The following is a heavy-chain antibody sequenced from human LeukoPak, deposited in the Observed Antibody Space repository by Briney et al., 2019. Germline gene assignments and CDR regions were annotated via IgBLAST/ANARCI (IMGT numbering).Heavy chain of an antibody. CDR1: GFTFNSYE. CDR3: VRDRGNDFWGADVSYFDY. D-gene: IGHD3-3*01. V-gene: IGHV3-48*03. J-gene: IGHJ4*02. CDR2: ISSSGSTI. Sequence: GGSLRLSCSGSGFTFNSYEMNWVGQAPGKRLEWDSFISSSGSTIYYADSVKGRFTISRDNAANSLYLQMNSLRAEDTAVYYCVRDRGNDFWGADVSYFDYWGQGTLVTVSS.